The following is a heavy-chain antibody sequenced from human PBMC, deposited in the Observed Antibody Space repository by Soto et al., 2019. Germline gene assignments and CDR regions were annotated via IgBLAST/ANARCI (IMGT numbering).Heavy chain of an antibody. CDR3: ARGPRGGSGYIYYYYYMDV. D-gene: IGHD3-3*01. CDR1: GGTFSSYI. J-gene: IGHJ6*03. V-gene: IGHV1-69*02. Sequence: GASVKVSCKASGGTFSSYIISWVRQAPGQGLEWMGRIIPILDIVNYAQKFQGRVTITADKSTSTAYMELSSLRSEDTAVYYCARGPRGGSGYIYYYYYMDVWGKGTTVTVSS. CDR2: IIPILDIV.